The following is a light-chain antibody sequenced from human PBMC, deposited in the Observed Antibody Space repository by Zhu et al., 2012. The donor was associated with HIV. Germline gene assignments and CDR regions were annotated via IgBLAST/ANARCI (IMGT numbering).Light chain of an antibody. CDR1: QSVYKW. V-gene: IGKV1-5*03. J-gene: IGKJ2*01. CDR3: QQYYTPSYN. CDR2: EAS. Sequence: DIQMTQSPSTLSASIGDRVTITCRASQSVYKWLAWYQQKPEKAPKLLIYEASILETGAPSRFSGSGSGTEFTLTISSLQSDDFATYSCQQYYTPSYNFGQGTKLQI.